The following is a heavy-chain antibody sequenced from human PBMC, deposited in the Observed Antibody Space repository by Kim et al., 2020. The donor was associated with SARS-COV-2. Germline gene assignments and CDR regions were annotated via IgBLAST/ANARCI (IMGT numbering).Heavy chain of an antibody. V-gene: IGHV3-7*01. J-gene: IGHJ5*02. CDR2: IKQDGSEK. D-gene: IGHD3-10*01. Sequence: GGSLRLSCAASGFTFSSYGMRWVRQAPGKGLEWVANIKQDGSEKYYADSVKGRFTISRDNAKNTLYLQMNSLRAEDTAVYYCARDSAGSGSYLDNSWFDPWGQGTLVTVSS. CDR3: ARDSAGSGSYLDNSWFDP. CDR1: GFTFSSYG.